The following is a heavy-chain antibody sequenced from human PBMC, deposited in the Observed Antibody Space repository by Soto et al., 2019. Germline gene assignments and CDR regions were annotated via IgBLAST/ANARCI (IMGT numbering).Heavy chain of an antibody. CDR2: INPNGGST. CDR1: GYTLTSFY. CDR3: ARRLASGDY. J-gene: IGHJ4*02. Sequence: QVQLVQPGAEVKKPGASVKLSCKASGYTLTSFYIHWMRQAPGQELEWMGIINPNGGSTNYAHNFQGRVTMTRDTSTSTVYMDLSSLRSEDTAVYYCARRLASGDYWGQGTLVTVSS. D-gene: IGHD6-25*01. V-gene: IGHV1-46*03.